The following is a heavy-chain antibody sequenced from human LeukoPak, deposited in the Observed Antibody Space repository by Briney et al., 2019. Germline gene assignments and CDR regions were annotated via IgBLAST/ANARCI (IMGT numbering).Heavy chain of an antibody. D-gene: IGHD2-2*01. V-gene: IGHV4-59*01. CDR3: VKSNSRYQPWTLDI. J-gene: IGHJ3*02. Sequence: SETLSLTCTVSSGSFRTYYWSWIRQPPGKGLEWNGYIFYNEGTSYNPSLKSRVTISVDTSNNQLSLKVNSVTAADTAMYYCVKSNSRYQPWTLDIWGRGTMVTVSS. CDR1: SGSFRTYY. CDR2: IFYNEGT.